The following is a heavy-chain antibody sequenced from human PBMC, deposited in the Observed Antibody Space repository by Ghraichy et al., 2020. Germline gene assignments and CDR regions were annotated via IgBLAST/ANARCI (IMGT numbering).Heavy chain of an antibody. V-gene: IGHV4-4*02. J-gene: IGHJ4*02. CDR3: ARVEQITAGFDY. D-gene: IGHD1-20*01. Sequence: SETLSLTCAVSGGSINSNDWWSWVRQPPGKGLEWIAEIYQSGRNNYNPSLKSRVTISVDKSKNQFSLKLSSVTAADTAVYYCARVEQITAGFDYWGQGILVTVSS. CDR2: IYQSGRN. CDR1: GGSINSNDW.